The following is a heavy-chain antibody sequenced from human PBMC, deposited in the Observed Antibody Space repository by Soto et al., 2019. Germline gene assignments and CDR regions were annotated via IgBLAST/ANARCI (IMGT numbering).Heavy chain of an antibody. J-gene: IGHJ4*02. CDR3: ARDREDIAVAVTTPSSLYYFDY. V-gene: IGHV1-69*13. CDR2: IIPIFGTA. D-gene: IGHD6-19*01. Sequence: SVKVSCKASGGTFSSYAISWVRQAPGQGLEWMGGIIPIFGTANYAQKFQGRVTITADESTSTAYMELSSLRSEDTAVYYCARDREDIAVAVTTPSSLYYFDYWGQGTLVTVSS. CDR1: GGTFSSYA.